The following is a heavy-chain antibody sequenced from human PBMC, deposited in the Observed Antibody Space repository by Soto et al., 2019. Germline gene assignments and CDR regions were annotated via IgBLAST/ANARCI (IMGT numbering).Heavy chain of an antibody. D-gene: IGHD2-15*01. CDR2: IYYSGNT. J-gene: IGHJ1*01. CDR1: GGSISSYY. V-gene: IGHV4-59*01. CDR3: AREDRFCTGGSCYPRYFTF. Sequence: TLSLTCTVSGGSISSYYWSWIRQPPGKGLEWIGYIYYSGNTDYNPSLKSRVTMSVDTSKNQFSLKLTSVTAADTAVYYCAREDRFCTGGSCYPRYFTFWGQGTLVTVPS.